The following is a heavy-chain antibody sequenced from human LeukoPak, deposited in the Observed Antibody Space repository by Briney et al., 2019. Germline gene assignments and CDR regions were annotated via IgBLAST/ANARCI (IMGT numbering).Heavy chain of an antibody. CDR1: GLTFRSYW. V-gene: IGHV3-7*01. Sequence: GGSLRLSCVVSGLTFRSYWMTWVRQAPGKGPEWVANIKYDGSEKYYVDSVKGRFTISRDNAKNSLFLEMNSLRADDTAVYYCAKIEGSSWNLRDYYYYMDVCGKGTTVTVSS. CDR3: AKIEGSSWNLRDYYYYMDV. D-gene: IGHD1-1*01. J-gene: IGHJ6*03. CDR2: IKYDGSEK.